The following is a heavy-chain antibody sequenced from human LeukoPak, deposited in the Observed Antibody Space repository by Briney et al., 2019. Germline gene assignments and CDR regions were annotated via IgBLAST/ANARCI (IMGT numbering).Heavy chain of an antibody. CDR1: GGTFSSYA. CDR3: ARALFRLTGTTWGPNYFDY. J-gene: IGHJ4*02. D-gene: IGHD1-7*01. Sequence: GASVKVSCKASGGTFSSYAISWVRQAPGQGLEWMGGIIPIFGTANYAQKFQGGVTITTDESTSTAYMELSSLRSEDTAVYYCARALFRLTGTTWGPNYFDYWGQGTLVTVSS. V-gene: IGHV1-69*05. CDR2: IIPIFGTA.